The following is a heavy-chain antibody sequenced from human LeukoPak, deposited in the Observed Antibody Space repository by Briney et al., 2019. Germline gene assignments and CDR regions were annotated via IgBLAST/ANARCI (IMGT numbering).Heavy chain of an antibody. Sequence: GGSLRLSCAASGFTVSSNYMSWVRQAPGKGLEWVSVIYSGGSTYYADSVKGRFTISRDNSKNTLYLQMNSLRAEDTAVYYCARVAHYDSSEIGNYWGQGTLVTVSS. V-gene: IGHV3-53*01. J-gene: IGHJ4*02. CDR2: IYSGGST. D-gene: IGHD3-22*01. CDR3: ARVAHYDSSEIGNY. CDR1: GFTVSSNY.